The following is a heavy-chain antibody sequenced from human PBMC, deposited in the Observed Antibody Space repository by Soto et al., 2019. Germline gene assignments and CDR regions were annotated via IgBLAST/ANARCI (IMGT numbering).Heavy chain of an antibody. CDR2: INPNSGGT. V-gene: IGHV1-2*02. Sequence: QVQLVQSGAEVKKPGASVEVSCKTSGYTFSDHYTHWVRQAPGQGLEWMGWINPNSGGTGYAEKFQGRVTMTRDTSISTAYMELNRLNSDDTAVYYCVRGAPVAGPTSSEAYHPFDFWGQGTLVTVSS. CDR3: VRGAPVAGPTSSEAYHPFDF. CDR1: GYTFSDHY. J-gene: IGHJ4*02. D-gene: IGHD6-19*01.